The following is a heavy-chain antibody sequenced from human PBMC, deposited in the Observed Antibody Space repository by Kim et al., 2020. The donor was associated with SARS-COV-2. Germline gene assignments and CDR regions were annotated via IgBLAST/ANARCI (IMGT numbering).Heavy chain of an antibody. V-gene: IGHV1-58*01. Sequence: SVKVSCKASGFTFTSSAVQWVRQARGQRLEWIGWIVVGSGNTNYAQKFQERVTITRDMSTSTAYMELSSLRSEDTAVYYCAAMGPSGVSAAGLFDYWGQGTLVTVSS. CDR2: IVVGSGNT. CDR3: AAMGPSGVSAAGLFDY. J-gene: IGHJ4*02. D-gene: IGHD6-13*01. CDR1: GFTFTSSA.